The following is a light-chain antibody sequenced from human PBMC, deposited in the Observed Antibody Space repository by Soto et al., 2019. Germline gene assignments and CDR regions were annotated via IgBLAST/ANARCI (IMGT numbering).Light chain of an antibody. CDR3: QQRSIWPLT. Sequence: EIVLTQSPATLLLSPGERATLSCRASESVSNYLIWYQQKPGQAPRLLIYDAFNRATGIPARFSGSGSGTDFTLTIAGLEPEDFAVYYCQQRSIWPLTLGQGTRLEMK. V-gene: IGKV3-11*01. J-gene: IGKJ5*01. CDR2: DAF. CDR1: ESVSNY.